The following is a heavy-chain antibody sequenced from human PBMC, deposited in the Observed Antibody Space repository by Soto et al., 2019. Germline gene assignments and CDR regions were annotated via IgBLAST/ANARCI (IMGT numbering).Heavy chain of an antibody. D-gene: IGHD5-12*01. V-gene: IGHV2-26*01. CDR3: ARTGVATIDFNY. Sequence: GSGPTLVNPTETLTLTRTVSGFSLSNARMGVSWIRQPPGKALEWLAHIFSNDEKSYSTSLKSRLTISKDTSKSQVVLTMTNMDPVDTATYYCARTGVATIDFNYWGQGTLVTVSS. J-gene: IGHJ4*02. CDR1: GFSLSNARMG. CDR2: IFSNDEK.